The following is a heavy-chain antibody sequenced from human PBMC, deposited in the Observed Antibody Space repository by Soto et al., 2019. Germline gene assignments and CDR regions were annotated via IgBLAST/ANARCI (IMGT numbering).Heavy chain of an antibody. D-gene: IGHD5-12*01. Sequence: QVQLVESGGGVVQPGRSLRLSCAASGFTFSSYGMHWVRQAPGKGLEWVAVIWYDGSNKYYADSVTGRFTISRDNSKNTLYLQMNSLRAEDTAVYYCARAARDGYNMGGYWGQGTLVTVSS. CDR2: IWYDGSNK. V-gene: IGHV3-33*01. CDR1: GFTFSSYG. CDR3: ARAARDGYNMGGY. J-gene: IGHJ4*02.